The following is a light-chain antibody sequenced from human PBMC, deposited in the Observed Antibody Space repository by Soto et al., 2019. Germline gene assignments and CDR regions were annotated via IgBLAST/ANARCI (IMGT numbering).Light chain of an antibody. Sequence: QSVLTQPASVSGSPGQSITISCTGASSEFATYNLVSWYQHHPGKAPKLVIFEGSRRPSGVSGRFSGSKSGNTASLTISGLQADDTADYYCCSYVSYSIVFGTGTKLTVL. V-gene: IGLV2-23*03. CDR1: SSEFATYNL. CDR3: CSYVSYSIV. J-gene: IGLJ1*01. CDR2: EGS.